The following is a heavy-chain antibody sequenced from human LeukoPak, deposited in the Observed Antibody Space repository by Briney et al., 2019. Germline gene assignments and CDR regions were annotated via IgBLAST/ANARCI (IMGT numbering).Heavy chain of an antibody. Sequence: SETLSLTCSVSGASISSYYWSWIRQPPGEGLEWIGYIYYSGSSGSTDYNPSLKSRVTISVDTSKNQFSLKLSSVTAADTAVYYCATLPLLWGQGTLVTVSS. CDR1: GASISSYY. V-gene: IGHV4-59*08. CDR2: IYYSGSSGST. J-gene: IGHJ4*02. CDR3: ATLPLL.